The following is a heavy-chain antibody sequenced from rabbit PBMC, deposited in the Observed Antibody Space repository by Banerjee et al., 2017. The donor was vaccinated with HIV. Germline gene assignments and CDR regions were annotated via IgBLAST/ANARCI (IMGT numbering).Heavy chain of an antibody. D-gene: IGHD7-1*01. Sequence: QEQLVESGGGLVQPEGSLTLTCKASGFSLSNNYVMCWVRQAPGKGLEWIACINTSSGNTVYASWAKGRFTISKTSSTTVTLQMNSLTAADTATYFCARGGGGYAGYGHGDDAFDPWGPGTLVTVS. CDR2: INTSSGNT. J-gene: IGHJ2*01. V-gene: IGHV1S45*01. CDR3: ARGGGGYAGYGHGDDAFDP. CDR1: GFSLSNNYV.